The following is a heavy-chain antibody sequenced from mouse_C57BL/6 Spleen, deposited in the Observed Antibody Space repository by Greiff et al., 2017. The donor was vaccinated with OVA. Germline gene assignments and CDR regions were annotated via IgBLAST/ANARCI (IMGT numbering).Heavy chain of an antibody. CDR1: GYTFTSYW. CDR3: ARLYGNYDFDY. V-gene: IGHV1-52*01. J-gene: IGHJ2*01. Sequence: QVQLKQPGAELVRPGSSVKLSCKASGYTFTSYWMHWVKQRPIQGLEWIGNIDPSDSETHYNQKFKDKATLTVDKSSSTAYMQLSSLTSEDSAVYYCARLYGNYDFDYWGQGTTLTVSS. D-gene: IGHD2-1*01. CDR2: IDPSDSET.